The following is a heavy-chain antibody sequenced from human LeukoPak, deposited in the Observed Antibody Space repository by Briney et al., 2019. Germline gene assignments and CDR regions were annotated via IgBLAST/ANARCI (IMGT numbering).Heavy chain of an antibody. J-gene: IGHJ4*02. CDR1: GFTFSSYG. Sequence: GGSLRLSCAASGFTFSSYGMHWVRQAPGKGLEWVAFIRYDGSNKYYADSVKGRFTISRDNSKNTLYLQMNSLRAEDTAVYYCAKGGGTGYSSSWYSNWGQGTLVTVSS. CDR2: IRYDGSNK. V-gene: IGHV3-30*02. CDR3: AKGGGTGYSSSWYSN. D-gene: IGHD6-13*01.